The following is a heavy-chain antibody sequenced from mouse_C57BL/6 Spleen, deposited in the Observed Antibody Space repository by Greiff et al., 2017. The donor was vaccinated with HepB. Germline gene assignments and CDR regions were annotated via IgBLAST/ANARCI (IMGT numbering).Heavy chain of an antibody. Sequence: QVQLKQPGAELVRPGSSVKLSCKASGYTFTSYWMDWVKQRPGQGLEWIGNIYPSDSETHYNQKFKDKATLTVDKSSSTAYMQLSSLTSEDSAVYYCARGSYDYESPWFAYWGQGTLVTVSA. CDR3: ARGSYDYESPWFAY. CDR2: IYPSDSET. D-gene: IGHD2-4*01. CDR1: GYTFTSYW. V-gene: IGHV1-61*01. J-gene: IGHJ3*01.